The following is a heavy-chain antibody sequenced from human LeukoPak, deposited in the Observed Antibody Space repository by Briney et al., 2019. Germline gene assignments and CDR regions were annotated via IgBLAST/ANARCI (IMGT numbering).Heavy chain of an antibody. CDR2: IKQDGSEK. Sequence: GGSLRLSCAASGFTFSSYWMSWVRQAPGKGLEWVANIKQDGSEKYYVDSVKGRFTISRDNAKNSLYLQMNSLRAEDTAVYYCARESGSYPMYNWFDPWGQGTLVTVSS. D-gene: IGHD1-26*01. J-gene: IGHJ5*02. CDR1: GFTFSSYW. V-gene: IGHV3-7*01. CDR3: ARESGSYPMYNWFDP.